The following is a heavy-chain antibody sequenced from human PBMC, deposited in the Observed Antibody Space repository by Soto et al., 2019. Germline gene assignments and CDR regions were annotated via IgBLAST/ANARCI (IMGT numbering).Heavy chain of an antibody. CDR1: GFTFSSYG. Sequence: PGGSLRLSCAASGFTFSSYGMHWVRQAPGKGLEWVAVIWYDGSNKYYADSVKGRFTISRDNSKNTLYLQMNSLRAEDTAVYYCARDGGQGPYGMDVWGQGTTVTVSS. V-gene: IGHV3-33*01. D-gene: IGHD3-16*01. J-gene: IGHJ6*02. CDR3: ARDGGQGPYGMDV. CDR2: IWYDGSNK.